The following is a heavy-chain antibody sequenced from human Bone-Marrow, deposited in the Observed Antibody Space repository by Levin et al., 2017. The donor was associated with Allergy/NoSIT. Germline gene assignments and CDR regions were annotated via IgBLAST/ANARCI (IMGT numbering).Heavy chain of an antibody. CDR1: GYSFINYW. CDR2: VYPGGADT. V-gene: IGHV5-51*01. J-gene: IGHJ5*02. Sequence: KVSCKGAGYSFINYWIVWVRQMPGKGLEWMGIVYPGGADTRYSPSFDGQVTISADQSSNTAYLHWRSLKTSDTAVYYCARRGMLGGNWFDPWGQATLVTVSS. CDR3: ARRGMLGGNWFDP. D-gene: IGHD3-10*02.